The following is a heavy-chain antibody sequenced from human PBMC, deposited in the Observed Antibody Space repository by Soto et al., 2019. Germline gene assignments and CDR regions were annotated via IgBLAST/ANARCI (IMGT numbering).Heavy chain of an antibody. J-gene: IGHJ4*02. CDR1: GFTFSSYG. Sequence: QVQLVESGGGVVQPGRSLRLSCAASGFTFSSYGMHWVRQAPGKGLEWVAVIWYDGSNKYYADSVKGRFTISRDNSKNTLYLQMNSLRAEDTAVYYCARGGGYDWEIFDYWGQGTLVTVSS. CDR3: ARGGGYDWEIFDY. CDR2: IWYDGSNK. D-gene: IGHD5-12*01. V-gene: IGHV3-33*01.